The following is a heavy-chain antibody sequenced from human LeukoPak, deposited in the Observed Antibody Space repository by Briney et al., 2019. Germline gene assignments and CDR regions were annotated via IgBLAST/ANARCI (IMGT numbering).Heavy chain of an antibody. CDR2: INHSGGT. J-gene: IGHJ4*02. V-gene: IGHV4-34*01. D-gene: IGHD2-21*01. Sequence: PSESLSLTCAVSGASFSVHYCSWIRQPPGKGRGWIGEINHSGGTNYNPSLKSRVTISVDTAKNQFSLKLNSVTAADTAMYYCASFPGQWVNYFYSWGQASLVTVSS. CDR1: GASFSVHY. CDR3: ASFPGQWVNYFYS.